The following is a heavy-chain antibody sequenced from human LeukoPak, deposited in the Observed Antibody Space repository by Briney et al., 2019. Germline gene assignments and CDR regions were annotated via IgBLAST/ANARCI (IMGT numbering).Heavy chain of an antibody. V-gene: IGHV3-23*01. J-gene: IGHJ4*02. CDR1: GFSVSSYG. CDR3: ARTWYSSGWYGRYFDY. Sequence: GGSLRLSCAVSGFSVSSYGMSWVRQAPGKGLEWVSAISGSGGGTYYADSVKGRFTISRDNSKNTLYLQMNSLRAEDTAVYYCARTWYSSGWYGRYFDYWGQGTLVTVSS. CDR2: ISGSGGGT. D-gene: IGHD6-19*01.